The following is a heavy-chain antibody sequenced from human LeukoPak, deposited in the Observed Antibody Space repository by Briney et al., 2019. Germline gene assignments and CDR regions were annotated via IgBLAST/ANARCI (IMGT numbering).Heavy chain of an antibody. Sequence: PSETLSLTCTVSGGSINNYNYYWGWIRQPPGKGLEWIGSIYYSGSTYYNPSLKSRVTISVDTSKNQFSLKLSSVTAADTAVYYCARVGTVVGADNWFDPWGQGTLVTVSS. V-gene: IGHV4-39*07. CDR1: GGSINNYNYY. CDR2: IYYSGST. J-gene: IGHJ5*02. D-gene: IGHD1-26*01. CDR3: ARVGTVVGADNWFDP.